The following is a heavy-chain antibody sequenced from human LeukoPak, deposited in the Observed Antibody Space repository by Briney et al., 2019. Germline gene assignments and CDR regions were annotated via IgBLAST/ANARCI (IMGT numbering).Heavy chain of an antibody. CDR2: INQGGSEK. CDR1: GFTFSSYW. V-gene: IGHV3-7*01. CDR3: ARGWGTLWPFDY. D-gene: IGHD3-16*01. J-gene: IGHJ4*02. Sequence: PGGSLRLSCAASGFTFSSYWMSWVRQAPGKGLEWVADINQGGSEKYYVDSVKGRFTISRDNAKSTLYLQMNSLRAEDTAVYYCARGWGTLWPFDYWGQGTLVTVSS.